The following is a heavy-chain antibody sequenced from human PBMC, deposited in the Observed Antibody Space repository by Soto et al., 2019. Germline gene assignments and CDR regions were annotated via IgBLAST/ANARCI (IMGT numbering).Heavy chain of an antibody. V-gene: IGHV4-59*01. CDR3: ARSPNYYGSGSYYNRWFDP. Sequence: SETLSLTCTVSGGSISSYYWSWIRQPPGKGLEWIGYIYYSGNTNYNPSLKSRVTISVDTSKNQFSLKLGSVTAADTAVYYCARSPNYYGSGSYYNRWFDPWGQGTLVTVSS. CDR1: GGSISSYY. CDR2: IYYSGNT. J-gene: IGHJ5*02. D-gene: IGHD3-10*01.